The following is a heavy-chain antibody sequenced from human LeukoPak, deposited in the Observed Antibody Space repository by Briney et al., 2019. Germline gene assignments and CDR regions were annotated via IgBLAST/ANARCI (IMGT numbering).Heavy chain of an antibody. V-gene: IGHV1-2*06. Sequence: GESLKVSXKASGYTFNGYYMHWVRQVPGQGLEWMGRIIPNSGGTNSGQKFQGRLTMTRDTSISTAYMELSRLSSDDTAVYYCARGDYDTSGYKFDYWGQGTLVTVSS. CDR1: GYTFNGYY. J-gene: IGHJ4*02. CDR2: IIPNSGGT. D-gene: IGHD3-22*01. CDR3: ARGDYDTSGYKFDY.